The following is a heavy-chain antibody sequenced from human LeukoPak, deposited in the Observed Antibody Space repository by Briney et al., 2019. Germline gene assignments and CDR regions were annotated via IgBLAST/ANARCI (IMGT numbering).Heavy chain of an antibody. V-gene: IGHV3-53*01. Sequence: GSLRLSCAASGFTVSNNYMNWVRQTPGKGLEWVSVIYVGGSAYYADSVKGRFTISGDSSKNTLYLQMNSLRAEDTAVYYCARLKIDGTHFDYWGQGTLVTVSS. CDR1: GFTVSNNY. J-gene: IGHJ4*02. CDR3: ARLKIDGTHFDY. CDR2: IYVGGSA. D-gene: IGHD3-9*01.